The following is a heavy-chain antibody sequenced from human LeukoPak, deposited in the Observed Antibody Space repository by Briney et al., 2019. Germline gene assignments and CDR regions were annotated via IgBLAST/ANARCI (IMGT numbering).Heavy chain of an antibody. CDR2: INHSGST. J-gene: IGHJ6*03. CDR1: GGSFSGYY. V-gene: IGHV4-34*01. CDR3: ARGVVRMGYSSGWVSSRAGDYYYYMDV. Sequence: SETLSLTCAVYGGSFSGYYWSWIRQPPGEGLEWIGEINHSGSTNYNPSPKSRVTISVDTSKNQFSLKLSSVTAADTAVYYCARGVVRMGYSSGWVSSRAGDYYYYMDVWGKGTTVTISS. D-gene: IGHD6-19*01.